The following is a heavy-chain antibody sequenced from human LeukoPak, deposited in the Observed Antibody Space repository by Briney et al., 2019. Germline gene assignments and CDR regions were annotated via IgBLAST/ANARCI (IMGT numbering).Heavy chain of an antibody. V-gene: IGHV4-39*01. CDR2: IYYSGST. CDR3: ARSRDFCYSSTWFPYVFDY. CDR1: DGSISSSSYY. D-gene: IGHD6-13*01. J-gene: IGHJ4*02. Sequence: PSETLSLTCTVSDGSISSSSYYWGWIRQPPGKGLEWIGSIYYSGSTYYNPSLKSRVTISVDTSRNQFSLRLSSVTAADTAVFYCARSRDFCYSSTWFPYVFDYWGQGTLVTVSS.